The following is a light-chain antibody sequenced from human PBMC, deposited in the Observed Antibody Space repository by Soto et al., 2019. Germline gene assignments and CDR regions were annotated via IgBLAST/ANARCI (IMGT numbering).Light chain of an antibody. CDR2: KAS. Sequence: DIQMTQSPSTLSASVGDRVTITCRASQSISSWLAWYQQKPGKAPKLLIYKASSLESGVRSRFSGSGSGTELTLTISSLQPDDFATYYCQQYNSYPSFGGGTKVEIK. CDR3: QQYNSYPS. V-gene: IGKV1-5*03. CDR1: QSISSW. J-gene: IGKJ4*01.